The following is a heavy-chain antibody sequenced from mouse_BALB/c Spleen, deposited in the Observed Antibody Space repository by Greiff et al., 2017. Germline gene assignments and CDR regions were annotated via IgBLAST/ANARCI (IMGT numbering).Heavy chain of an antibody. CDR1: GYTFTSYS. V-gene: IGHV1-4*02. J-gene: IGHJ3*01. CDR3: EKAGGAFAD. CDR2: INPSSGYT. Sequence: QVQLQQSAAELARPGASVKMSCKASGYTFTSYSMHWVKQRPGQGLEWIGYINPSSGYTEYNQKFKDKTTLTADKSSSTAYMQLSSLTSEDSAVYCGEKAGGAFADWGQGTLVTVAA.